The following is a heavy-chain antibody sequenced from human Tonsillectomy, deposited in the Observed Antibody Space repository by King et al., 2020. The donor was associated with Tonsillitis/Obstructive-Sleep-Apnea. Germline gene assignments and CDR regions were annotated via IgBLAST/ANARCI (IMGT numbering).Heavy chain of an antibody. V-gene: IGHV3-23*04. CDR1: GFPFSSYS. Sequence: QLVESGGGLVQPGGSLRLSCAASGFPFSSYSMIWVRQAPGKGLEWVSSISSSGGSTYSADSVKGRFTISRDNSKNTLFLQLNSLRAEDTAVYYCAKGSNFGSSSGYSYIDYWGQGTLVTVSS. CDR3: AKGSNFGSSSGYSYIDY. D-gene: IGHD6-6*01. CDR2: ISSSGGST. J-gene: IGHJ4*02.